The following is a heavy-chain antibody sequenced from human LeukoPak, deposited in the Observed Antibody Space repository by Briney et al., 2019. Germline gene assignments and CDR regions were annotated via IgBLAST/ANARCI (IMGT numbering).Heavy chain of an antibody. CDR3: ARGRNYYSSGTYRIYFDY. CDR2: IYYRGST. V-gene: IGHV4-39*01. D-gene: IGHD3-10*01. J-gene: IGHJ4*02. Sequence: SETLSLTCTVSGGSISSSSYYWGWIRQPPGKGLEWIGTIYYRGSTYYNPSLKSRVTISVDTSKNQFSLKLNSVTAADTAVYYCARGRNYYSSGTYRIYFDYWDQGTLVTVSS. CDR1: GGSISSSSYY.